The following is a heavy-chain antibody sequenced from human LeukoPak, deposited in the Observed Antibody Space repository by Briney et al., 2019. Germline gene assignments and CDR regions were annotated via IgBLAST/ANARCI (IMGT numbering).Heavy chain of an antibody. D-gene: IGHD2-15*01. V-gene: IGHV4-59*01. CDR3: ARVYVAAENWFDP. CDR1: GGSFSGYY. Sequence: SETLSLTCAVYGGSFSGYYWSWIRQPPGKGLEWIGYIYYSGSTNYNPSLKSRVTISVDTSKNQFSLKLSSVTAADTAVYYCARVYVAAENWFDPWGQGTLVTVFS. CDR2: IYYSGST. J-gene: IGHJ5*02.